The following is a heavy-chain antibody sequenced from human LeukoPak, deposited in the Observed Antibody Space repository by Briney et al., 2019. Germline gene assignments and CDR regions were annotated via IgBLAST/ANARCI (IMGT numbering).Heavy chain of an antibody. CDR3: ARGPVRAKGGAFHH. V-gene: IGHV3-53*04. D-gene: IGHD2-15*01. CDR1: GFTVSSNY. Sequence: TGGSLRLSYAASGFTVSSNYMSWVRQAPGKGLEWVSVIYSGGSTYYADSVKGRFTISRHNSKNTLYLQMNSLRAEDTAVYYCARGPVRAKGGAFHHWGQGTMVTVSS. CDR2: IYSGGST. J-gene: IGHJ3*01.